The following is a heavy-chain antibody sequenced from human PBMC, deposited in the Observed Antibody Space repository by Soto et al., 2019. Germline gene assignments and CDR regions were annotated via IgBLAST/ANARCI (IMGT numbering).Heavy chain of an antibody. J-gene: IGHJ6*02. V-gene: IGHV3-7*01. Sequence: GGSLRLSCAASGFTFSIYWMSWVRQAPGKGLEWVANIKQDGSEKYYADSVKGRFTISGDNAKNSLYLQMNSLRAEDTAVYYCARDRNDGMDVWGQGTTVTVSS. CDR1: GFTFSIYW. D-gene: IGHD1-1*01. CDR2: IKQDGSEK. CDR3: ARDRNDGMDV.